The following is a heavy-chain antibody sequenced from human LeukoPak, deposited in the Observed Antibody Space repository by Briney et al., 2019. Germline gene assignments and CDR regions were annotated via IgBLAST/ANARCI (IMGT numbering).Heavy chain of an antibody. CDR1: GGSIRPPGYS. V-gene: IGHV4-31*03. Sequence: SETLSLTFTVSGGSIRPPGYSWSWIRQHPGKGLEWIGYIYYSGSTYYNPSLRSRVTISVDTSKNQFSLKLSSVTAADTAVYYCANGGAYCGADCYLPAVDYCGQGTLVTVSS. D-gene: IGHD2-21*02. CDR3: ANGGAYCGADCYLPAVDY. J-gene: IGHJ4*02. CDR2: IYYSGST.